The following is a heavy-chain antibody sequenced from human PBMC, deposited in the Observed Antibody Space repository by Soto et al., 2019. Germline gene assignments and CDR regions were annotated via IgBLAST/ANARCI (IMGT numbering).Heavy chain of an antibody. D-gene: IGHD2-2*01. CDR3: ARGYCSSTNCFLDN. CDR1: GFTFDSYA. Sequence: EVQLVESGGGLVQPGRSLRLSCGASGFTFDSYAMHWVRQTPGKGLEWVSSINWNGEKIGYADSVEGRFTISRVNAKNSLYLQMNSLIPEDTALYYCARGYCSSTNCFLDNWGQGTLVTVSS. CDR2: INWNGEKI. V-gene: IGHV3-9*01. J-gene: IGHJ4*02.